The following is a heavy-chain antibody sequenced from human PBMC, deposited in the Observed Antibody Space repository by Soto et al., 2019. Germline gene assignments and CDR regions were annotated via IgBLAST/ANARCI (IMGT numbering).Heavy chain of an antibody. CDR1: GYSFISYG. J-gene: IGHJ3*02. D-gene: IGHD3-10*02. V-gene: IGHV1-24*01. CDR2: FDPEDGET. Sequence: ASVKVSCKASGYSFISYGITWVRQAPGQGLEWMGGFDPEDGETIYAQKFQGRVTMTKDTSTDTAYMELSSLRSEDTAVYYCATVRTEPGAFDIWGQGTMVTVSS. CDR3: ATVRTEPGAFDI.